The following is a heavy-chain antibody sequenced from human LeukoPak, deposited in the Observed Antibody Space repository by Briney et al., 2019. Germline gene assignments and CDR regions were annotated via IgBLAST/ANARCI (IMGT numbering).Heavy chain of an antibody. CDR1: RFTFSSYW. J-gene: IGHJ4*02. V-gene: IGHV3-7*01. CDR2: IKQDGSEK. CDR3: ARDSLDYGDYVGDY. Sequence: GGSLRLSCAASRFTFSSYWMSWVRQAPGKGLEWVANIKQDGSEKYYVDSVKGRFSISRDNAKNSLYLQMNSLRAEDTAVYYCARDSLDYGDYVGDYWGQGTLVTVSS. D-gene: IGHD4-17*01.